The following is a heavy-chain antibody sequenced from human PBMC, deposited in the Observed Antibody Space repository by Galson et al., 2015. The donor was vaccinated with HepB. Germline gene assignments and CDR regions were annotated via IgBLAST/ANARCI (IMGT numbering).Heavy chain of an antibody. Sequence: SVKVSCKASGYTFTSYGISWVRQAPGQGLEWMGWISAYNGNTNYAQKLQGRVTMTTDTSTSTAYMELRSLRSDDTAVYYCARDAGSDYGGNDAFDIWGQGTMVTVSS. CDR3: ARDAGSDYGGNDAFDI. CDR2: ISAYNGNT. J-gene: IGHJ3*02. CDR1: GYTFTSYG. D-gene: IGHD4-23*01. V-gene: IGHV1-18*04.